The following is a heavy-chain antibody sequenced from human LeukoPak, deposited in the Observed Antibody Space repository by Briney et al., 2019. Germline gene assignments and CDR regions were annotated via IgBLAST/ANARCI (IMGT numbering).Heavy chain of an antibody. J-gene: IGHJ4*02. V-gene: IGHV4-61*02. Sequence: PSQTLSLTCTVSGGSISSRSFQWSWIRQPAGKGLEWIGRIYTSGTTNYNPSLKSRVSISVDTSKNRISLKLSSATAADTAVYYCARSDYGDYVFDYWGQGTLVTVSS. D-gene: IGHD4-17*01. CDR2: IYTSGTT. CDR1: GGSISSRSFQ. CDR3: ARSDYGDYVFDY.